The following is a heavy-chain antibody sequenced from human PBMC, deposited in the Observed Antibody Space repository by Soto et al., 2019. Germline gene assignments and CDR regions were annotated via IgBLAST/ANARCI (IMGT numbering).Heavy chain of an antibody. Sequence: GGSLRLSCAASGFTFSSYSMNWVRQAPGKGLEWVSSISSSSSYIYYADSVKGRFTISRDNAKNSLYLQMNSLRAEDTAVYYCARVSVEDIVLMVYAIPDYWGQGTLVTVSS. CDR3: ARVSVEDIVLMVYAIPDY. CDR2: ISSSSSYI. J-gene: IGHJ4*02. CDR1: GFTFSSYS. V-gene: IGHV3-21*01. D-gene: IGHD2-8*01.